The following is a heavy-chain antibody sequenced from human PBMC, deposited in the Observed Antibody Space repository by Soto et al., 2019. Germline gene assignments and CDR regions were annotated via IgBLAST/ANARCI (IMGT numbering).Heavy chain of an antibody. Sequence: PSETLSLTCTVSGGSISSGDYYWSWIRQPPGKGLEWIGYIYYSGSTYYNPSLKSRVTISVDTSKNQFSLKLSSVTAADTAVYYCAGAAAGSPYYDYWGQGTLVTVSS. J-gene: IGHJ4*02. V-gene: IGHV4-30-4*01. CDR1: GGSISSGDYY. CDR3: AGAAAGSPYYDY. CDR2: IYYSGST. D-gene: IGHD6-13*01.